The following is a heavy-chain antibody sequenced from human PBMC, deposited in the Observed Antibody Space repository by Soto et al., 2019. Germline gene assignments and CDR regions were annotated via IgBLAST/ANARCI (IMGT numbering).Heavy chain of an antibody. J-gene: IGHJ4*02. D-gene: IGHD2-8*01. CDR2: ISGSSSYI. V-gene: IGHV3-21*01. CDR1: GFTFSSYS. CDR3: ARDMGTNGVGGDY. Sequence: GGSLRLSCAASGFTFSSYSMNWVRQAPGKGLEWVSFISGSSSYIYYADSVKGRFTISRDNAKNSLYLQMNSLGAEDTAVYYCARDMGTNGVGGDYWGQGTLVTVSS.